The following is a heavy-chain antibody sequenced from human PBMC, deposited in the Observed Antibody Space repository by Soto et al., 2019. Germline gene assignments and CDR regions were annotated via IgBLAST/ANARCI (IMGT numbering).Heavy chain of an antibody. CDR3: SRDAPEGECSSTSCNDYYYYYYYMDV. D-gene: IGHD2-2*01. Sequence: QVQLVQSGAEVKKPGASVKVSCKASGYTFTSYGISWVRQAPGQGLEWMGWISAYNGNTNYAQKLQGRVTMTTDTSTSTAAMELRRLMSADAAVYYCSRDAPEGECSSTSCNDYYYYYYYMDVWGKGTTVTVSS. CDR2: ISAYNGNT. CDR1: GYTFTSYG. J-gene: IGHJ6*03. V-gene: IGHV1-18*01.